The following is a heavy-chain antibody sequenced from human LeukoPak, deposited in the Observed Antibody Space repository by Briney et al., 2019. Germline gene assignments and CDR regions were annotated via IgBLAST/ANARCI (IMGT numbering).Heavy chain of an antibody. D-gene: IGHD2-8*01. CDR1: GGSVSSSIYY. CDR2: IYTSGST. V-gene: IGHV4-61*02. J-gene: IGHJ5*02. Sequence: PSETLSLTCTVSGGSVSSSIYYWGWIRQPAGKGLEWIGRIYTSGSTNYNPSLKSRVTMSVDTSKNQFSLKLSSVTAADTAVYYCARVSFLSGAQMVRRGNPWGQGTLVTVSS. CDR3: ARVSFLSGAQMVRRGNP.